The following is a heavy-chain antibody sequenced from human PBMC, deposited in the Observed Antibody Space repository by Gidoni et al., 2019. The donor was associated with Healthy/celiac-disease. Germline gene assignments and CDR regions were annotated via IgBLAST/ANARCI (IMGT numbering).Heavy chain of an antibody. CDR3: ARGSYEDSRGYYHSKPYYVDY. CDR2: IIPSFETT. D-gene: IGHD3-22*01. J-gene: IGHJ4*02. V-gene: IGHV1-69*01. Sequence: QVQLVQSGAEVKKPGSSVTVSCNASGGTFSTYSTTWVRQAPGQGLAWLGGIIPSFETTNYAQRVQGRVTITADESTSTAYMELSSMTSEDTAVYDCARGSYEDSRGYYHSKPYYVDYWGQGTLVTVSS. CDR1: GGTFSTYS.